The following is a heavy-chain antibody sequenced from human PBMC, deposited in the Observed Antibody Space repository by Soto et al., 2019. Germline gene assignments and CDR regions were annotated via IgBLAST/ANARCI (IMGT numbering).Heavy chain of an antibody. Sequence: ASQTLCLRCTVSGGTIRSTSYYLGWFRHPTGKALTFIVNTYYHHSTHYNPSLTNLLNISIDTSKHQFSLNLSSVTPPHTALYYCLRLSKQPIDFSDLTTLVTVS. V-gene: IGHV4-39*01. D-gene: IGHD6-13*01. CDR1: GGTIRSTSYY. CDR2: TYYHHST. J-gene: IGHJ4*02. CDR3: LRLSKQPIDF.